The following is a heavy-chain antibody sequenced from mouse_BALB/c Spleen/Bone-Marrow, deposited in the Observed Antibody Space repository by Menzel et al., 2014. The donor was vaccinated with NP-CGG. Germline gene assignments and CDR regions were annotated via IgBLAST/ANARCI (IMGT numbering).Heavy chain of an antibody. CDR3: TRLHYYGYSAY. V-gene: IGHV4-1*02. Sequence: DVKLQESGGGLVQPGGSLKLSCAASGFDFSRYWMSWVRQAPGKGLEWIGEINPDSSTINYTPSLKDKFIISRVNAKNTLSLQKSKVRSEDTALYYCTRLHYYGYSAYWGQGTLVTVST. D-gene: IGHD1-2*01. CDR2: INPDSSTI. J-gene: IGHJ3*01. CDR1: GFDFSRYW.